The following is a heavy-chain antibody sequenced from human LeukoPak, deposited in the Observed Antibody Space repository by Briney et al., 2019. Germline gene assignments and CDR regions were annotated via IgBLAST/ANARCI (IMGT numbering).Heavy chain of an antibody. D-gene: IGHD6-19*01. CDR1: GFTFSNYL. V-gene: IGHV3-7*05. CDR2: IKQDGSET. Sequence: AGGSLRLSCAASGFTFSNYLMTWVRQAPGKGLQWVAHIKQDGSETYYVDSVKGRFTISRDNAKTSLYLEMNSLRAEDTAVYYCATWNSGWEFDCWGQGTLVSVPS. J-gene: IGHJ4*02. CDR3: ATWNSGWEFDC.